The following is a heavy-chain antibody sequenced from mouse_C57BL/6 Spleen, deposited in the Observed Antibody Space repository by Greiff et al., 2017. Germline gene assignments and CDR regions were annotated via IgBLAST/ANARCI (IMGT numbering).Heavy chain of an antibody. CDR2: IDPETGGT. CDR3: TREDYSNPLAY. CDR1: GYTFTDYE. J-gene: IGHJ3*01. V-gene: IGHV1-15*01. Sequence: VKLQESGAELVRPGASVTPSCKASGYTFTDYEMHWVKQTPVHGLEWIGAIDPETGGTAYNQKFKGKAILTADKSSSTAYMELRSLTSEDSAVYYCTREDYSNPLAYWGRGTLVTVSA. D-gene: IGHD2-5*01.